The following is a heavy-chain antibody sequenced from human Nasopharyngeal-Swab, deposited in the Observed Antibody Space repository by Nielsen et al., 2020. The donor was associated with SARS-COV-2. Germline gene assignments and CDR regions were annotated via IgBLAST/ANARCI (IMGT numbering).Heavy chain of an antibody. CDR1: GFTFSSYG. J-gene: IGHJ4*02. V-gene: IGHV3-13*04. CDR3: AREGLEQRVFDY. D-gene: IGHD1/OR15-1a*01. Sequence: GESLKISCAASGFTFSSYGMHWVRQAPGKGLEWVSAIGTAGDTYYPGSVKGRFTISRENAKNSLYLQMNSLRAGDTAVYYCAREGLEQRVFDYWGQGTLVTVSS. CDR2: IGTAGDT.